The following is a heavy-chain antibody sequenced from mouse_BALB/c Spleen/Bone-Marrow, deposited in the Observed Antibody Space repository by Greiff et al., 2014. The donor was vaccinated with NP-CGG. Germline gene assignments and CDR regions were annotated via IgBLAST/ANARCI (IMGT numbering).Heavy chain of an antibody. CDR1: GFNIKDYY. CDR3: NANWDY. J-gene: IGHJ2*01. Sequence: EVQLQQSGAELVRSGASVKLSCTASGFNIKDYYMHWVKQRPEQGLEWIGWIDPENGDTEEYPKFHGKPTVTPASTSNPAHLQLSSQTSEDAPGYHCNANWDYWGQGTTLTVSS. CDR2: IDPENGDT. V-gene: IGHV14-4*02. D-gene: IGHD4-1*01.